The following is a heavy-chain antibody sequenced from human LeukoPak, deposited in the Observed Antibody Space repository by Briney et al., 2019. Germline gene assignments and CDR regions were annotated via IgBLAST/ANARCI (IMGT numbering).Heavy chain of an antibody. D-gene: IGHD3-3*01. Sequence: PSETLSLTCAVSGGSISSGGYSWSWIRQPPGKGLEWIGYIYHSGSTYYNPSLKSRVTISVDRSKNQFSLKLSSVTAADTAVYYCARGRDPRITIFGVVTPFDYWGQGTLVTVSS. CDR3: ARGRDPRITIFGVVTPFDY. J-gene: IGHJ4*02. V-gene: IGHV4-30-2*01. CDR1: GGSISSGGYS. CDR2: IYHSGST.